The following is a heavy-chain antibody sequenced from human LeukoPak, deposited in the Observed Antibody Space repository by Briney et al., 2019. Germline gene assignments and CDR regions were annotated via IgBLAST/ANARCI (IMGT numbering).Heavy chain of an antibody. CDR2: FDPEDGET. CDR1: GYTFTRYY. Sequence: ASVKVSCKASGYTFTRYYLHWVRQAPGQGLEWMGGFDPEDGETIYAQKFQGRVTMTEDTSTDTAYMELSSLRSEDTAVYYCATLDYGGNSGIYYYYGMDVWGQGTTVTVSS. CDR3: ATLDYGGNSGIYYYYGMDV. V-gene: IGHV1-24*01. D-gene: IGHD4-23*01. J-gene: IGHJ6*02.